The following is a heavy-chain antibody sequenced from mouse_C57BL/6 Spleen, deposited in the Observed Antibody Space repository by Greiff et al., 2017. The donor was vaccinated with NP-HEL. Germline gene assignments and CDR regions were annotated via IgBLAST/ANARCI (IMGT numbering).Heavy chain of an antibody. CDR1: GFTFSDYG. Sequence: EVKLVESGGGLVKPGGSLKLSCAASGFTFSDYGMHWVRQAPEKGLEWVAYISSGSSTIYYADTVKGRFTISRDNAKNTLFLQMTSLRSEDTAMYYGARDYDYRGFAYWGQGTLVTVSA. J-gene: IGHJ3*01. V-gene: IGHV5-17*01. CDR3: ARDYDYRGFAY. D-gene: IGHD1-1*01. CDR2: ISSGSSTI.